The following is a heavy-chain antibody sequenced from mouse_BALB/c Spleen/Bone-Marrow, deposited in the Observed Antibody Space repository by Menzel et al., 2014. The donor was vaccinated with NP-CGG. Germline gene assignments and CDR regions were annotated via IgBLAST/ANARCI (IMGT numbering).Heavy chain of an antibody. J-gene: IGHJ2*01. CDR3: ARDMGLLRFDY. Sequence: EVKLVESGGGLVQPGGSLRLSCATSGFTFSDYYMSWVRQPPGKALEWLGFIRNKDNGYTTEYSASVKGRFTISRDNSQSILYLQMNTLRAEDSATYYCARDMGLLRFDYWGQGTTLTVSS. CDR1: GFTFSDYY. V-gene: IGHV7-3*02. D-gene: IGHD1-1*01. CDR2: IRNKDNGYTT.